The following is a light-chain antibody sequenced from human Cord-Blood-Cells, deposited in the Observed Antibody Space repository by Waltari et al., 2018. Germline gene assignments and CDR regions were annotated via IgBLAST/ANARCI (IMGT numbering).Light chain of an antibody. CDR1: QSISSY. CDR3: QQSYSTPYT. J-gene: IGKJ2*01. Sequence: DIQMTQSPSSLPASVGDRVTITCRASQSISSYLNWYQQKPGKAPKLLIYAASSLQSGVPSRFSGSGSGTDVTLTISSLQPEDFATYYCQQSYSTPYTFGQGTKLEIK. V-gene: IGKV1-39*01. CDR2: AAS.